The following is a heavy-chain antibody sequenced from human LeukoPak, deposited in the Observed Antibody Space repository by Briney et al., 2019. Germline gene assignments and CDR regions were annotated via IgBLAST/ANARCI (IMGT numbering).Heavy chain of an antibody. Sequence: REASVTVSCKASGYTFTGYYMHWVRQAPGQGLEWMGWINPNSGGTNYAQKFQGRVNMTRDTSISTAYMELSRLRSDDTAVYYCARDSSSSNYYYYGMDVWGQGTTVSASS. CDR2: INPNSGGT. CDR3: ARDSSSSNYYYYGMDV. J-gene: IGHJ6*02. CDR1: GYTFTGYY. V-gene: IGHV1-2*02. D-gene: IGHD6-6*01.